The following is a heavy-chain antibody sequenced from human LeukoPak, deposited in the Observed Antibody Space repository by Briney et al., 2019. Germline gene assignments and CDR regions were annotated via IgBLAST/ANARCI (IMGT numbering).Heavy chain of an antibody. CDR1: GFTFDDYA. D-gene: IGHD5-18*01. Sequence: GGSLRLSCAASGFTFDDYAMHWVRQAPGKGLEWVSSISRNSGSIGYADSVKGRFTISRDNAKNSLYLQMNSLRAEDTALYYCAKVLNRRAIVTGVNFDYWGQGTLVTVSS. J-gene: IGHJ4*02. CDR3: AKVLNRRAIVTGVNFDY. CDR2: ISRNSGSI. V-gene: IGHV3-9*01.